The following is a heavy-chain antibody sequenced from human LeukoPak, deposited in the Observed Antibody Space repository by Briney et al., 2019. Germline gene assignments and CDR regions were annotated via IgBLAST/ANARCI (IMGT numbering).Heavy chain of an antibody. CDR1: GGSISSTSYY. Sequence: SETLSLTCTVSGGSISSTSYYWGWIRQPPGKGLEWIGSIFYSGTTYYNPSLKSRVTVSLDTSKNQFSLKLNSVTAADTAVYYCAVSAAALFDPWGQGTLVTVSS. CDR3: AVSAAALFDP. J-gene: IGHJ5*02. V-gene: IGHV4-39*07. CDR2: IFYSGTT. D-gene: IGHD6-13*01.